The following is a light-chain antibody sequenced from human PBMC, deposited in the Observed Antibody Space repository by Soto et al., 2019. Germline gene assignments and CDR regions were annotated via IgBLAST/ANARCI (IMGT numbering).Light chain of an antibody. CDR2: GVS. CDR3: QQRSHWPFT. CDR1: QSVSSS. V-gene: IGKV3-11*01. Sequence: EIVLTQSPATLSLSPGERATLSCRASQSVSSSLAWLQQKPGQAPRLLIYGVSNRATGIPARFSGGGSGTEFTLTISSLEPEDIAVYYCQQRSHWPFTFGPGTKVEIK. J-gene: IGKJ3*01.